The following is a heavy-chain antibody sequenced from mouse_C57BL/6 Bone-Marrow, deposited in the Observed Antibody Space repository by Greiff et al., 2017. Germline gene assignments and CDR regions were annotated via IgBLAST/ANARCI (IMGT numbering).Heavy chain of an antibody. CDR1: GFSLTSYG. J-gene: IGHJ4*01. V-gene: IGHV2-2*01. Sequence: QVQLKQSGPGLVQPSQRLSISCTVSGFSLTSYGVHWVSQSPGKGLEWLGVIWSGGSTDYNAAFISRLSNSKDNSKSQVFVKMNSLRADDTAIYYCARSDYYAMDYWGQGTSGTVSS. CDR2: IWSGGST. CDR3: ARSDYYAMDY.